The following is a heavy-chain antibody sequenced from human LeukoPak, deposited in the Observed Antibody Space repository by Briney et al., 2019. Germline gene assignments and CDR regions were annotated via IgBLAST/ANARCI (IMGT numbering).Heavy chain of an antibody. J-gene: IGHJ5*02. CDR2: VSGSSSAI. Sequence: GGSLRPSCAASGFTFSAYNMIWVRQALGKGLEWLSYVSGSSSAIYYADSVQGRFTISRDNAKNSLSLQMSSLRVEDTAVYYCVRDRTLGVRDGFILAWGQGTLVTVSS. CDR1: GFTFSAYN. D-gene: IGHD5-24*01. CDR3: VRDRTLGVRDGFILA. V-gene: IGHV3-48*01.